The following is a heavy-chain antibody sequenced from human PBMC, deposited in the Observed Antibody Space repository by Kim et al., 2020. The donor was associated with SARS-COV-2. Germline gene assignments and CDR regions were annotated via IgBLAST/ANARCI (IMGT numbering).Heavy chain of an antibody. Sequence: SPSLKSRLTITKDTSKNQVVLTMTNMDPVDTATYYCAHDNTILKRGAFDIWGQGTMVTVSS. J-gene: IGHJ3*02. V-gene: IGHV2-5*01. CDR3: AHDNTILKRGAFDI. D-gene: IGHD3-3*01.